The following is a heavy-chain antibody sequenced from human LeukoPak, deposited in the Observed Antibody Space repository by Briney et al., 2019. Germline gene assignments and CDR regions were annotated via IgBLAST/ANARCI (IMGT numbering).Heavy chain of an antibody. CDR1: GYTFTSYG. CDR2: NSAYNGNT. D-gene: IGHD6-25*01. J-gene: IGHJ5*02. Sequence: ASVKVSCKASGYTFTSYGISWVRQAPGQGLEWMGWNSAYNGNTNYAQKLQGRVTMTTDTSTSTAYMELRSLRSDDTAVHYCARLIYSSGHNWFDPWGQGTLVTVSS. V-gene: IGHV1-18*01. CDR3: ARLIYSSGHNWFDP.